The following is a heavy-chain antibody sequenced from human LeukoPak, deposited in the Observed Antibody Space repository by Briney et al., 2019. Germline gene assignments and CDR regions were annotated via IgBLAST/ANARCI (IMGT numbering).Heavy chain of an antibody. J-gene: IGHJ5*02. CDR3: ARKSRRNWFDP. Sequence: SESLSLTCTVSGGSISSYCWSWIRQPPGKGLEWIGYIYYSGSTNYNPSLKSRVTISVDTSKNQFSLKLSSVTAADTAVYYCARKSRRNWFDPWGQGTLVTVSS. V-gene: IGHV4-59*01. CDR2: IYYSGST. D-gene: IGHD3-3*01. CDR1: GGSISSYC.